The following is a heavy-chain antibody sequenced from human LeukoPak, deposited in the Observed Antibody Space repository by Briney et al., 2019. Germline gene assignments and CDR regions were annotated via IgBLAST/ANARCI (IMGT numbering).Heavy chain of an antibody. D-gene: IGHD6-19*01. CDR3: AKDSSSGWYGGNLDY. CDR2: ISYDGSNK. J-gene: IGHJ4*02. Sequence: GGSLRLSCAASGFTFRSYWMHWVRQAPGKGLEWVAVISYDGSNKYYADSVKGRFTISRDDSKNTLYLQMNSLRAEDTAVYYCAKDSSSGWYGGNLDYWGQGTLVTVSS. CDR1: GFTFRSYW. V-gene: IGHV3-30*18.